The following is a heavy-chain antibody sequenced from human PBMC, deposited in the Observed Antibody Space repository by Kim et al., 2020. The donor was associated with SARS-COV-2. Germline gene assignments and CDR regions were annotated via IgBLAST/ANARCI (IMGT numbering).Heavy chain of an antibody. CDR3: GRGFFGEFYFDY. V-gene: IGHV3-11*01. D-gene: IGHD3-10*01. J-gene: IGHJ4*02. Sequence: YYAASVKGRFTIARENRKEPLYLQRNSLRAEDTAVYYCGRGFFGEFYFDYWGQGTLVTVSS.